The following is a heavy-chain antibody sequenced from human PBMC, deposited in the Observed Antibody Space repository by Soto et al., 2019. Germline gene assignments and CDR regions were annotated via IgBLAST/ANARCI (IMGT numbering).Heavy chain of an antibody. CDR2: ISGSGATT. CDR1: GFTFSSYA. CDR3: AKGFRHYYYYDLDV. J-gene: IGHJ6*02. V-gene: IGHV3-23*01. Sequence: GGSLRLSCAASGFTFSSYAMTWVRQAPGKGLEWVSGISGSGATTSYADSVKGRFTVSRDNSKNTLYLQMNSLRVEDTAVYYCAKGFRHYYYYDLDVWGQGTTVTVSS.